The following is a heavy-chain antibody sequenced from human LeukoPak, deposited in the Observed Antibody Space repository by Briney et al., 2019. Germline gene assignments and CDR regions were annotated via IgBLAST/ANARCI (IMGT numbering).Heavy chain of an antibody. V-gene: IGHV1-18*01. CDR3: ARDRTGYYDSSGYYHFDY. CDR1: GYTFTSYG. CDR2: ICAYNGNT. Sequence: ASVKVSCKASGYTFTSYGISWVRQAPGQGLEWMGWICAYNGNTNYAQKLQGRVTMTTDTSTSTAYMELRSLRSDDTAVYYCARDRTGYYDSSGYYHFDYWGQGTLVTVSS. D-gene: IGHD3-22*01. J-gene: IGHJ4*02.